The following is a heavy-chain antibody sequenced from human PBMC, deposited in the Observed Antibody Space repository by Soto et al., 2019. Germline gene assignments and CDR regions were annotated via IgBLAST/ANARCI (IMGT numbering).Heavy chain of an antibody. CDR2: IHHSGTT. D-gene: IGHD3-3*01. V-gene: IGHV4-31*03. CDR1: GDSVSSSSYY. CDR3: ARLQNFVNWSFDH. J-gene: IGHJ4*02. Sequence: SETLSLTCTVSGDSVSSSSYYWSWIRQHPGKGLEWIGYIHHSGTTYYNPSLKSRITLSVDTSKNQFSLKLTSVTATDTAVYYCARLQNFVNWSFDHWGQGALVTVSS.